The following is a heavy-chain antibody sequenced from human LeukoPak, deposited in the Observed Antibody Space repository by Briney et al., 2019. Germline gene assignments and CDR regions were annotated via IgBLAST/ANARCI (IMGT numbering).Heavy chain of an antibody. CDR2: NVVGSGNT. J-gene: IGHJ3*02. D-gene: IGHD2-2*01. CDR1: GFTFTSSA. V-gene: IGHV1-58*02. CDR3: AAEGSTSWNDAFDI. Sequence: TSVKVSCKASGFTFTSSAMQWVRQARGQRLEWIGWNVVGSGNTNYAQKFQERVTITRDMSTSTAYMELSSLRSEDTAVYYCAAEGSTSWNDAFDIWGQGTMVTVSS.